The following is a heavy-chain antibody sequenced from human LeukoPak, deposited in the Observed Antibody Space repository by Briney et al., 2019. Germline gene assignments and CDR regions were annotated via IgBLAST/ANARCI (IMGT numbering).Heavy chain of an antibody. CDR3: ARADDYGDHYYYYGMDV. V-gene: IGHV3-30*04. CDR1: GFTFSSYA. Sequence: GRSLRLSCAASGFTFSSYAMHWVRQAPGKGLEWVAVISYDGSNKYYADSVKGRFTISRDNSKNTLYLQMNSLRAEDTAVYCCARADDYGDHYYYYGMDVWGQGTTVTVSS. D-gene: IGHD4-17*01. CDR2: ISYDGSNK. J-gene: IGHJ6*02.